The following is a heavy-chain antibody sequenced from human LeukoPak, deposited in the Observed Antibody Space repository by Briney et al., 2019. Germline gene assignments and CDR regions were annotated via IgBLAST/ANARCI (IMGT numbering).Heavy chain of an antibody. CDR2: IRYDGSNK. CDR1: GFTFSSYG. J-gene: IGHJ4*02. Sequence: GGSLRLSCAASGFTFSSYGMHWVRQAPGKGLEWVAFIRYDGSNKYYADSVKGRFTISRDNSKNTLYLQMNSLRAEDTAVYYCAKLSGYDSSGFPSTFDYWGQGTLVTVSS. D-gene: IGHD3-22*01. V-gene: IGHV3-30*02. CDR3: AKLSGYDSSGFPSTFDY.